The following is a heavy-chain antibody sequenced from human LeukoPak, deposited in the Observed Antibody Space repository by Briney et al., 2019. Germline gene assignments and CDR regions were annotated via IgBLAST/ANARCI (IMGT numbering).Heavy chain of an antibody. V-gene: IGHV3-23*01. J-gene: IGHJ5*02. CDR2: ISGSGGST. Sequence: PGGSLRLSCAASGFTFSSYAMSWVRQAPGKGLEWVSAISGSGGSTYYADSVKGRFTISRDNSKNTLYLQMNSPRAEDTAVYYCAKDHTSGWYSGYNWFDPWGQGTLVTVSS. CDR3: AKDHTSGWYSGYNWFDP. D-gene: IGHD6-19*01. CDR1: GFTFSSYA.